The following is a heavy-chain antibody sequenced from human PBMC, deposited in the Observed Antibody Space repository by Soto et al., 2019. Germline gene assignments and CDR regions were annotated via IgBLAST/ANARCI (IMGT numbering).Heavy chain of an antibody. CDR1: GGSFSCYY. CDR2: INHSGST. J-gene: IGHJ4*02. D-gene: IGHD3-10*01. V-gene: IGHV4-34*01. Sequence: SETLSLTCAVYGGSFSCYYWSWIRQPPGKGLEWIGEINHSGSTNYNPSLKSRVTISVDTSKNQFSLKLSSVTAADTAVYYCARAPYYYGSGSYYKRLYDYWGQGTLVTVSS. CDR3: ARAPYYYGSGSYYKRLYDY.